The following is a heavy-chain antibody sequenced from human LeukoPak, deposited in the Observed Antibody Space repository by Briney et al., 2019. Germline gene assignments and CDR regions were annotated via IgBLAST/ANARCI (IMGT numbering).Heavy chain of an antibody. Sequence: PSETLSLTCAVYGGSFSGYYWSWIRQPPGKGLEWIGEINHSGSTNYNPSLKSRVTISVDTSKNQFSLKLSSVTAADTAVYYCARYTAGTGSSWSLYYFDYWGQGTLVTVSS. D-gene: IGHD6-13*01. CDR2: INHSGST. J-gene: IGHJ4*02. CDR1: GGSFSGYY. CDR3: ARYTAGTGSSWSLYYFDY. V-gene: IGHV4-34*01.